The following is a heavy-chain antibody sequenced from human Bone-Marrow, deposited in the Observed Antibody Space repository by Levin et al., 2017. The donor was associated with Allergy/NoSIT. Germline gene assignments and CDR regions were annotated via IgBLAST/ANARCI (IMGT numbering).Heavy chain of an antibody. CDR1: GGTFSSYA. J-gene: IGHJ3*02. Sequence: ASVKVSCKASGGTFSSYAISWVRQAPGQGLEWMGGIIPIFGTANYAQKFQGRVTITADESTSTAYMELSSLRSEDTAVYYCARRMGGAYVDDAFDIWGQGTMVTVSS. CDR3: ARRMGGAYVDDAFDI. D-gene: IGHD1-1*01. V-gene: IGHV1-69*13. CDR2: IIPIFGTA.